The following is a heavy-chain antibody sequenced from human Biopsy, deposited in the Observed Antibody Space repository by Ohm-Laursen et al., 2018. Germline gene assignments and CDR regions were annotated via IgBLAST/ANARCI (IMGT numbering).Heavy chain of an antibody. Sequence: SDTLSLTCAVFGSSFNDYSWTWLRQPPGKGLEWIGEDNHSGNTKYSPSLKSRVTISGNTTQNQFLLKLTSVTAADTAVYYCVRGLLKTKYASSCDGIATYPKPSGYYYWGLDVWGQGTTVTVSS. CDR3: VRGLLKTKYASSCDGIATYPKPSGYYYWGLDV. J-gene: IGHJ6*02. V-gene: IGHV4-34*01. CDR1: GSSFNDYS. D-gene: IGHD2-2*01. CDR2: DNHSGNT.